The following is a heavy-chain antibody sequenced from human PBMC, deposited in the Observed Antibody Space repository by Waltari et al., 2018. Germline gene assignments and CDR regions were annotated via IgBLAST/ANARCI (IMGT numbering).Heavy chain of an antibody. Sequence: DVQLVESGGGLVQPGGSLRLSCAASGFTFTTYSMNWVRQAPGMGMEWIAYIRSSSDWIYSADSVKGRFTISRDNAKNSVYLQMNSLRADDTAVYYCAGIRRGYWFFDLWGRGTLVTVSS. CDR1: GFTFTTYS. V-gene: IGHV3-48*04. J-gene: IGHJ2*01. CDR2: IRSSSDWI. CDR3: AGIRRGYWFFDL. D-gene: IGHD3-10*01.